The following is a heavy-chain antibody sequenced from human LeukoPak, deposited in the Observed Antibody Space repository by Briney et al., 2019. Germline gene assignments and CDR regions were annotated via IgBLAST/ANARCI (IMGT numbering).Heavy chain of an antibody. Sequence: SETLSLTCTVSGGSISSYYWSWIRQPPGKGLDWIGYIYYSGSTNYNPSLKSRVTISVDTSKNQFSLKLSSVTAADTAVYYCARRTGYYDGFDYWGQGTLATVSS. D-gene: IGHD3/OR15-3a*01. J-gene: IGHJ4*02. CDR3: ARRTGYYDGFDY. CDR2: IYYSGST. V-gene: IGHV4-59*01. CDR1: GGSISSYY.